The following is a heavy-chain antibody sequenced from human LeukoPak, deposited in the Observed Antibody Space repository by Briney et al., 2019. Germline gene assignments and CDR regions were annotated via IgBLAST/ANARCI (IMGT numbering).Heavy chain of an antibody. J-gene: IGHJ5*02. V-gene: IGHV4-61*02. CDR3: ARDVGSSWFSIWFDP. Sequence: PSQTLSLTCTVSGGSINSDNYYWTWIRQPAGKGLEWIGRIYASGSANYNPSLKSRVTISVDTSKNQFSLKLNSVTAADTAMYYRARDVGSSWFSIWFDPWGQGTLVTVSS. D-gene: IGHD6-13*01. CDR2: IYASGSA. CDR1: GGSINSDNYY.